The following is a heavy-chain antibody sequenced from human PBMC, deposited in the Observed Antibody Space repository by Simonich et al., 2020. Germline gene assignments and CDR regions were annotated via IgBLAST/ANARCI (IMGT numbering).Heavy chain of an antibody. J-gene: IGHJ2*01. CDR3: ARGGLGHWYFDL. Sequence: QVQLVQTGAEVTKPGASVKVSCEASGDTFTGYYMHWVRQAPGQGLSWVGWINPYSGGTNYAQKFQGRVTMTRDTSISTAYMELSRLRSDDTAVYYCARGGLGHWYFDLWGRGTLVTVSS. CDR1: GDTFTGYY. CDR2: INPYSGGT. D-gene: IGHD6-25*01. V-gene: IGHV1-2*02.